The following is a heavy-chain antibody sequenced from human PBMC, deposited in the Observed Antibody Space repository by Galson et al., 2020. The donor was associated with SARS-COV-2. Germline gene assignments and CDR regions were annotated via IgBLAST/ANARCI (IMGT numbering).Heavy chain of an antibody. CDR3: ARDREPTEGDYYGSSCPRVVFQH. CDR1: GFTFSSYE. CDR2: ISSSGSTI. V-gene: IGHV3-48*03. D-gene: IGHD3-22*01. Sequence: GGSLRLSCAASGFTFSSYEMNWVRQAPGKGLEWVSYISSSGSTIYYADSVKGRFTISRDNAKNSLYLQMNSLRAEDTAVYYCARDREPTEGDYYGSSCPRVVFQHWRRGSLVTVSS. J-gene: IGHJ1*01.